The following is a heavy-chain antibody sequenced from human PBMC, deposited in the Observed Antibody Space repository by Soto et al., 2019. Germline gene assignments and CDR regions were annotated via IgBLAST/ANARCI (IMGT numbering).Heavy chain of an antibody. CDR2: IYWDDDK. Sequence: QITLKESGPTLVKPTQTLTLTCTFSGFSLSTSGVGVGWIRQPPGKALQWLALIYWDDDKRYSPSLKSRLTNTKDTSKNQVVLTMTNLDPVETATYYCAHSPVAPQEGLLWGWFDPWGQGTLVTVSS. CDR1: GFSLSTSGVG. V-gene: IGHV2-5*02. CDR3: AHSPVAPQEGLLWGWFDP. D-gene: IGHD3-3*01. J-gene: IGHJ5*02.